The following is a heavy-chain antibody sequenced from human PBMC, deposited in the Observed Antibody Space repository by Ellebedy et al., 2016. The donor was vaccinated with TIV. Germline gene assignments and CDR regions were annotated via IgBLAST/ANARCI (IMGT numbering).Heavy chain of an antibody. J-gene: IGHJ3*02. CDR2: ITPLNGNT. V-gene: IGHV1-45*02. CDR1: GYTFNYRY. Sequence: SVTVSCXASGYTFNYRYLHWLRQAPGQAPAWMGWITPLNGNTNYAQKFQDRISITRDRSMTTAYMELSSLRSEDTAMYYCARSQPAATVAFDIWGQGTVVTVSP. D-gene: IGHD1-26*01. CDR3: ARSQPAATVAFDI.